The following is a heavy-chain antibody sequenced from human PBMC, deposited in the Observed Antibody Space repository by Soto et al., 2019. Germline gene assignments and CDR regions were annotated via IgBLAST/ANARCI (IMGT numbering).Heavy chain of an antibody. CDR1: GFTFSSNV. CDR3: AKKRDHFDY. CDR2: ILSGGST. Sequence: EVQLLESGGGLVQPGGSLRLSCAASGFTFSSNVMSWVRQAPGKGLEWVSAILSGGSTYYADSVKGRFTISRDNSKNTLYLKMNSLRAEDTAVYYCAKKRDHFDYWGQGALVTVSS. V-gene: IGHV3-23*01. J-gene: IGHJ4*02.